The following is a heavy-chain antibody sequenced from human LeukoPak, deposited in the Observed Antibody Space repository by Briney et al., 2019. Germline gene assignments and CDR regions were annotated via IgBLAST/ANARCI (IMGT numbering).Heavy chain of an antibody. J-gene: IGHJ4*02. CDR3: AREWDSSSWAADY. V-gene: IGHV1-69*04. CDR2: IIPILGIA. D-gene: IGHD6-13*01. Sequence: GASVNVSCTASGYTFMNYGISWVRQAPGQGLEWMGRIIPILGIANYAQKFQGRVTITADKSTSTAYMELSSLRSEDTAVCYCAREWDSSSWAADYWGQGTLVTVSS. CDR1: GYTFMNYG.